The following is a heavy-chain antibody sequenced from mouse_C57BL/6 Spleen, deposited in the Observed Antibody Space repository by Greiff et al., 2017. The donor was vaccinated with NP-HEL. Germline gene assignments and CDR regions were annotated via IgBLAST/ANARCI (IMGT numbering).Heavy chain of an antibody. V-gene: IGHV6-3*01. J-gene: IGHJ4*01. D-gene: IGHD2-5*01. CDR1: GFTFSNYW. CDR2: IRLKSDNYAT. Sequence: EVHLVESGGGLVQPGGSMKLSCVASGFTFSNYWMNWVRQSPEKGLEWVAQIRLKSDNYATHYAESVKGRFTISRDDSKSSVYLQMNNLRAEDTGIDYCTGSNYEDYYAMDYWGQGTSVTVSS. CDR3: TGSNYEDYYAMDY.